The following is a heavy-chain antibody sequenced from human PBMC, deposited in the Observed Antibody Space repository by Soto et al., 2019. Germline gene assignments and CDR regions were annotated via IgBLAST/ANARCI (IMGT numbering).Heavy chain of an antibody. CDR3: AKKPPSSIQGWAFGMDV. D-gene: IGHD1-26*01. J-gene: IGHJ6*02. CDR1: GFSVTTNY. Sequence: EVQLVETGGGLIQPGGPLRLSCLASGFSVTTNYIIWVRQPPGEGLEWVSTTFTGGSTHYADSVKGRFSISRDNSKNTLYLQTNNLPVDDTAVYYCAKKPPSSIQGWAFGMDVWGQGTTVSVSS. CDR2: TFTGGST. V-gene: IGHV3-53*02.